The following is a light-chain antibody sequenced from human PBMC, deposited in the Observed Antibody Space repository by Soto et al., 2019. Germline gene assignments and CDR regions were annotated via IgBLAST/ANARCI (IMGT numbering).Light chain of an antibody. CDR1: QSVSIY. J-gene: IGKJ4*01. Sequence: EIVMTQSPATLSVSPGERVTLSCRASQSVSIYVAWYQQRPGQAPRPLIYGASTRATGIPARFSASGSGTEFTLTINSLQSEDFAVYYCQQYNYWPRTFGGGTSVEI. V-gene: IGKV3-15*01. CDR2: GAS. CDR3: QQYNYWPRT.